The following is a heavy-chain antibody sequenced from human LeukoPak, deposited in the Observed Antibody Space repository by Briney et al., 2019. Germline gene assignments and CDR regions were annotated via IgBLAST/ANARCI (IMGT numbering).Heavy chain of an antibody. V-gene: IGHV4-34*01. D-gene: IGHD3-3*01. CDR3: ARGPSAIFGVVILYCFDY. J-gene: IGHJ4*02. CDR1: GGSFSGYY. CDR2: INHSGST. Sequence: PSETLSLTCAVYGGSFSGYYWSWIRQPPGKGLEWIGEINHSGSTNYNPSLKSRVTISVDTSKNQFSLKLSSVTAADTAVYYCARGPSAIFGVVILYCFDYWGQGTLVTVSS.